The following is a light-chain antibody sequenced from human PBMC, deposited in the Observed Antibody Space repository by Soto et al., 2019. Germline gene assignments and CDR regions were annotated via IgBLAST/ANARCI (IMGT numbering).Light chain of an antibody. CDR3: QQSYKMPS. J-gene: IGKJ5*01. CDR1: RNVSIY. CDR2: ATS. Sequence: EIPLTQSPSSLAASVGARRTLTCRASRNVSIYLNWYQHKPGKGPTLLIHATSNVQIGVPSRCSCSGAGTEFTLTISRLEAEYFGTYYCQQSYKMPSFGQGTRLEIK. V-gene: IGKV1-39*01.